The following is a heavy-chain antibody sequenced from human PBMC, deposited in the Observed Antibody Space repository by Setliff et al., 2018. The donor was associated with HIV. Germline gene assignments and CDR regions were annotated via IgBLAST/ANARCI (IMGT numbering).Heavy chain of an antibody. Sequence: GGSLRLSCAASGFTFSSYSMNWVRQAPGKGLEWVTYISSSSSYIYYADSVKGRFTISRDNAKNSLYLQMNSLRAEDTAVYYGASTYSGSYFRYYYDGREGGGKG. CDR3: ASTYSGSYFRYYYDGREG. J-gene: IGHJ6*04. V-gene: IGHV3-21*01. CDR1: GFTFSSYS. CDR2: ISSSSSYI. D-gene: IGHD1-26*01.